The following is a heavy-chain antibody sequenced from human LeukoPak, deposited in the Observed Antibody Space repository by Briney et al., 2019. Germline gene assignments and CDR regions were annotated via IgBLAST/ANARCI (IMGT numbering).Heavy chain of an antibody. D-gene: IGHD2-2*01. CDR2: ISGSGSGT. V-gene: IGHV3-23*01. CDR3: AKARSAVVGSKEGIDY. J-gene: IGHJ4*02. Sequence: SGGSLRLSCAASGFTFNNYAMNWVRQAPGKGLEWVSAISGSGSGTYYADAVKGRFTISRDNSKNTLCLQMNSLRAEDTAVYYCAKARSAVVGSKEGIDYWGQGTLVTVSS. CDR1: GFTFNNYA.